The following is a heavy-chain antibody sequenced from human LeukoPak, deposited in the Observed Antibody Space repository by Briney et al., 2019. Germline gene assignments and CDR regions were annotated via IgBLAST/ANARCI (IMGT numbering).Heavy chain of an antibody. J-gene: IGHJ4*02. CDR3: ARDLYYYGSSGYWVYYFDY. V-gene: IGHV1-2*06. CDR1: GYTFTGYY. Sequence: GASVKVSCKASGYTFTGYYMHWVRQAPGQGLEWMGRINPNSGGTNYAQKFQGRVTMTRDTSISTAYMELSRLRSDDTAVYYCARDLYYYGSSGYWVYYFDYWGQGTLVTVSS. D-gene: IGHD3-22*01. CDR2: INPNSGGT.